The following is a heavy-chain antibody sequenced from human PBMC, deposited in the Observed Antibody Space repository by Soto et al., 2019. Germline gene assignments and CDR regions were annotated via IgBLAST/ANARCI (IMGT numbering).Heavy chain of an antibody. Sequence: EVQVVESGGGLVKPGGSLRLSCVVSGSTFSSYSWNWVRQAPGKGLEWVSSVSSSSSYIYYAESTKGRFTISRDNTRNSVYLQMNSLRAEDTAVYYCARDMTPSRTFDYYYGMDVWGQGTTVTVSS. D-gene: IGHD1-1*01. CDR2: VSSSSSYI. CDR1: GSTFSSYS. V-gene: IGHV3-21*01. CDR3: ARDMTPSRTFDYYYGMDV. J-gene: IGHJ6*02.